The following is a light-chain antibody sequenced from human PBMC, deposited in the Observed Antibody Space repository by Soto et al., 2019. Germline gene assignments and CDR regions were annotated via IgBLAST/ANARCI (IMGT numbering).Light chain of an antibody. Sequence: EIVLTQSPGTLSLSPGERATLSCRASQSVSNSYLAWYQQKPGQAPRLLIYGASSRVTGIPDRFSGSGSGTDFTLTIGRLEPEDFAVYYCQQYGTSPSWTFGQGTKVEIK. CDR3: QQYGTSPSWT. J-gene: IGKJ1*01. CDR1: QSVSNSY. CDR2: GAS. V-gene: IGKV3-20*01.